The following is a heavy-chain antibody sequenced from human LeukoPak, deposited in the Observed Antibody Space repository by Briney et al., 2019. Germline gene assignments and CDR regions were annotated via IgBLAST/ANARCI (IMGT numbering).Heavy chain of an antibody. D-gene: IGHD2/OR15-2a*01. CDR3: AKIQEYYNYYYYYGMDV. Sequence: GGSLRLSCAASGFTFSSYGMHWVRQAPGKGLEWVAVISYDGSNKYYADSVKGRFTISRDNSKNTQYLQMNSLRGEDTAVYYCAKIQEYYNYYYYYGMDVWGQGTTVTVSS. CDR1: GFTFSSYG. J-gene: IGHJ6*02. V-gene: IGHV3-30*18. CDR2: ISYDGSNK.